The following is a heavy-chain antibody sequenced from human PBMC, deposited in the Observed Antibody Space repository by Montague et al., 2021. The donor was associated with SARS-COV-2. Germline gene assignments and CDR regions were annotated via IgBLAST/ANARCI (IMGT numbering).Heavy chain of an antibody. J-gene: IGHJ4*02. CDR1: GGSISSGGYY. CDR3: ARLTAGYCSGGSCYWGTGFDY. Sequence: TLSLTCTVSGGSISSGGYYWSWIRQHPGKGLEWIGHIYYSGSTYYNPSLKSRVTISVDTSKNQFSPKLSSVTAADTAVYYCARLTAGYCSGGSCYWGTGFDYWGQGTLVTVSS. D-gene: IGHD2-15*01. CDR2: IYYSGST. V-gene: IGHV4-31*03.